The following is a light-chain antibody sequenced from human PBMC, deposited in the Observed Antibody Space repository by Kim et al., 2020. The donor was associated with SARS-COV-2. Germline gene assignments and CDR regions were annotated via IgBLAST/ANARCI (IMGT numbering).Light chain of an antibody. V-gene: IGLV3-21*04. Sequence: PGKTARITCGGNRMGSKSMHWYQQKPGQAPVLVIYYDSDRPSGIPERFSGSNSGNTATLTISRVEAGDEADYYCQVWDSSSDHRVVFGGGTQLTVL. CDR3: QVWDSSSDHRVV. J-gene: IGLJ2*01. CDR2: YDS. CDR1: RMGSKS.